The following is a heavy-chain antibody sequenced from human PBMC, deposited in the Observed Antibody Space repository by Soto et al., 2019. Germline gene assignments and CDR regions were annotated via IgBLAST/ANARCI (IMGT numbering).Heavy chain of an antibody. J-gene: IGHJ5*02. CDR1: DGTIRSYY. CDR2: IYYSGNT. Sequence: SLTLPLPCTVADGTIRSYYWNWIMQPPGKGLEWIGYIYYSGNTNYNPSLKSRVTISVDTSKNQFSLKLSSVTAADTAAYFCARVVRYFDWNWFDPWGQGTLVTVS. V-gene: IGHV4-59*01. CDR3: ARVVRYFDWNWFDP. D-gene: IGHD3-9*01.